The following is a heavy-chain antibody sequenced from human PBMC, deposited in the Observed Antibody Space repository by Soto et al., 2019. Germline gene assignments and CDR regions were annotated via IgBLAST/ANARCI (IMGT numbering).Heavy chain of an antibody. D-gene: IGHD2-15*01. CDR1: GYTFTSYA. Sequence: QVQLVQSGAEVKKPGASVKVSCKASGYTFTSYAMHWVRQAPGQRLEWMGWINAGNGNTKYSQKFQGRVTITRDTSASTADMELSSLSSEETAVDYCARGTVVGFDSWGSGTRVNVS. J-gene: IGHJ5*01. CDR3: ARGTVVGFDS. CDR2: INAGNGNT. V-gene: IGHV1-3*01.